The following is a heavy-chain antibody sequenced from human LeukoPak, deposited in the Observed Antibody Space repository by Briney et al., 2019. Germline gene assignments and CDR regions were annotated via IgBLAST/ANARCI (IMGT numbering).Heavy chain of an antibody. J-gene: IGHJ4*02. CDR3: AKPVSGWSLFGS. Sequence: GGSLRLSCTASGFTFSSYSMNWVRQAPGKGLEWVSSISSSSSYIYYADSVKGRFTISRDNAKNSLYLQMNSLRGEDTAIYYCAKPVSGWSLFGSWGQGVLVAVSS. CDR1: GFTFSSYS. V-gene: IGHV3-21*04. D-gene: IGHD6-19*01. CDR2: ISSSSSYI.